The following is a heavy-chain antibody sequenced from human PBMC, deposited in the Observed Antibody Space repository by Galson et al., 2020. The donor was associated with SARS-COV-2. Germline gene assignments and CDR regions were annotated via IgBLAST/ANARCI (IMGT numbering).Heavy chain of an antibody. Sequence: TGGSLRLSCAASGFTFSSYAMSWVRQAPGKGLEWVSANSGSGGSTYYADSVKGRFTISRDNSKNTLYLQMNSLRAEDTAVYYCAKDPHYDFWSGYYFDYWGQGTLVTVSS. CDR3: AKDPHYDFWSGYYFDY. J-gene: IGHJ4*02. D-gene: IGHD3-3*01. CDR2: NSGSGGST. V-gene: IGHV3-23*01. CDR1: GFTFSSYA.